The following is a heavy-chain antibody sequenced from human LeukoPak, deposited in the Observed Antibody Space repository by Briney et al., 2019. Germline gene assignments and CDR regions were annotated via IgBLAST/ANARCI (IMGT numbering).Heavy chain of an antibody. CDR3: ARPLIADDAFDY. Sequence: GGSLRLSCADSGFSFSSDAMSWVRQAPGKGLEWASASSGSGGSTYYADSVKGRFTISRDNSKNTLYLQMNSLRAEDTAVYYCARPLIADDAFDYWAQGPRVTVAS. V-gene: IGHV3-23*01. CDR1: GFSFSSDA. D-gene: IGHD6-13*01. J-gene: IGHJ4*02. CDR2: SSGSGGST.